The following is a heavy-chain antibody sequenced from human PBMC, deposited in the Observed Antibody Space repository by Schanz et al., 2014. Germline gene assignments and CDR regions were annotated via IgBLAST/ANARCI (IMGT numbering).Heavy chain of an antibody. V-gene: IGHV3-53*01. Sequence: EVQLVESGGGLIHPGGSLRLSCAVSGFTVNTNYMTWVRQAPGKGLECVSILYIRSTYYADSVKGRFTISRDNSKNMVFLQMNSLRAEDTAVYYCARDPGGTKTHGLWGQGTLVTVSS. D-gene: IGHD2-15*01. CDR3: ARDPGGTKTHGL. CDR2: LYIRST. J-gene: IGHJ4*02. CDR1: GFTVNTNY.